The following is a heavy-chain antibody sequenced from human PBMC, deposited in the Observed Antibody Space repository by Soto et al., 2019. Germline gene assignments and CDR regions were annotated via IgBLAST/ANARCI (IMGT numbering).Heavy chain of an antibody. J-gene: IGHJ4*02. D-gene: IGHD2-8*01. V-gene: IGHV4-34*01. CDR1: GGSFSGYY. CDR3: ARTRGYCINGVCYRY. CDR2: INHSGST. Sequence: SETLSLTCAVYGGSFSGYYWSWIRQPPGKGLEWIGEINHSGSTNYNPSLKSRVIISVDTSKNQFSLKVSSVTAADTAVYYCARTRGYCINGVCYRYWGQGTQVTVSS.